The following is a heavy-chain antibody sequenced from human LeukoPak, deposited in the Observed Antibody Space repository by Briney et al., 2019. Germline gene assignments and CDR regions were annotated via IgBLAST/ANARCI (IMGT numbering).Heavy chain of an antibody. CDR1: GFIFSSYA. J-gene: IGHJ4*02. Sequence: GGSLRLSCAASGFIFSSYAMSWVRQAPGKGLEWVSAISGSGGSTYYADSVKGRFTISRDNSKNTLYLQMNSLRAEDTAVYYCAKWGSGYSYGWDYWGQGTLVTVSS. V-gene: IGHV3-23*01. CDR2: ISGSGGST. CDR3: AKWGSGYSYGWDY. D-gene: IGHD5-18*01.